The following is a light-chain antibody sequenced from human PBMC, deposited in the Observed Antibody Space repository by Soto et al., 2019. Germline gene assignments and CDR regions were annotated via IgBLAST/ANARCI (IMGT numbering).Light chain of an antibody. J-gene: IGKJ2*01. CDR1: QSVLYRSNKKNY. CDR3: QQYYGSPYT. CDR2: RAS. Sequence: DIVMTQSPDSLAVSLGERATINCKSSQSVLYRSNKKNYLGWYQQKPGQHPKLLISRASARESGVPDRFSGSGSGTDFTRTISSLQAEDVAVYYCQQYYGSPYTFGQGTKVEIK. V-gene: IGKV4-1*01.